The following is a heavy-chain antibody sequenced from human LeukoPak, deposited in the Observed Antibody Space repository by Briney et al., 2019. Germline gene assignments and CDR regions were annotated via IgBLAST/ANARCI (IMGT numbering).Heavy chain of an antibody. Sequence: GGSLRLSCAASGFTVSSNYMSWVRQAPGKGLEWVSVIYSGGSTYYADSVKGRFTISRDNSKNTLYLQMNSLRAEDTAVYYCARMYTAMVTRRFGGRRTPWAQGTLVTVSS. CDR2: IYSGGST. CDR3: ARMYTAMVTRRFGGRRTP. CDR1: GFTVSSNY. D-gene: IGHD5-18*01. J-gene: IGHJ5*02. V-gene: IGHV3-66*01.